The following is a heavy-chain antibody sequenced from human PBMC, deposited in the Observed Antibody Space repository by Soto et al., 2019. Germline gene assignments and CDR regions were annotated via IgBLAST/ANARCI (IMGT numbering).Heavy chain of an antibody. Sequence: GGSLRLSCAASGFTFSSYAMSWVRQAPGKGLEWVSAISGSGGSTYYAYSVKGRFTISRDNSKNTLYLQMNSLRAADTAVYDCAKPGPYSSSWYYFDYWGQGTLVTVSS. CDR3: AKPGPYSSSWYYFDY. V-gene: IGHV3-23*01. CDR2: ISGSGGST. D-gene: IGHD6-13*01. CDR1: GFTFSSYA. J-gene: IGHJ4*02.